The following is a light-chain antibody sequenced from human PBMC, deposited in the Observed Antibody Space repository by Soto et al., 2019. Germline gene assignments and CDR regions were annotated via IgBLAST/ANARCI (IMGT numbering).Light chain of an antibody. Sequence: QSALTQPASVSGSPGQSITISCTGTSSDVGGFNFVSWYQHHPDKAPKLMIYDVSNRPSGVSNRFSGSKSGNTASLTISGLQPDDEADYYCSSYTRSSTVVFGGGTKLTVL. J-gene: IGLJ2*01. CDR3: SSYTRSSTVV. CDR1: SSDVGGFNF. CDR2: DVS. V-gene: IGLV2-14*03.